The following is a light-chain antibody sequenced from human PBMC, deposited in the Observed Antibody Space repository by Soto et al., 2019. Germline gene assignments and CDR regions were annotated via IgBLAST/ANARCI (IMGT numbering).Light chain of an antibody. J-gene: IGKJ5*01. V-gene: IGKV3-15*01. Sequence: ETVLTHSPATLSLCPEDRATLSCRASRLVSSYLAWYQQKPGQAPRLLIYGASTRATGIPARFSGSGSGTEFTLTISSLQSEDFAVYYCQQYNNGPPITFGHGTRLEIK. CDR2: GAS. CDR3: QQYNNGPPIT. CDR1: RLVSSY.